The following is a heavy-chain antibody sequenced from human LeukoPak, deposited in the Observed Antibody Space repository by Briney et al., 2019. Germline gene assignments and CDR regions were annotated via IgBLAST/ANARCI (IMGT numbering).Heavy chain of an antibody. CDR1: GFTFSSYA. D-gene: IGHD3-22*01. J-gene: IGHJ4*02. V-gene: IGHV3-23*01. Sequence: GGSLRLSCAASGFTFSSYAMTWVRQAPGKGLEWVSTISSSGVSTNYADSVKGRFTISRDNFKSTLYLQMNSLRAEDAALYYCARNDSGGYYSVWGQGTLVTVSS. CDR3: ARNDSGGYYSV. CDR2: ISSSGVST.